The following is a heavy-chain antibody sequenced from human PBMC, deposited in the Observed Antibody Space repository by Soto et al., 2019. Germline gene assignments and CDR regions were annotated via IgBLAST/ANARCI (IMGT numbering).Heavy chain of an antibody. CDR1: GFTFSSFG. V-gene: IGHV3-33*01. CDR2: IWPDGSTQ. Sequence: QGQLVESGGGVVQPGRSLRLSCAASGFTFSSFGMHWVRQAPGKGLEWVAVIWPDGSTQYYADSVKGRFTISRDNSKNTLFLQMTSLRAEDTAVYYCARNDHHLGRGYFDYWGQGTLVTVSS. J-gene: IGHJ4*02. CDR3: ARNDHHLGRGYFDY. D-gene: IGHD2-15*01.